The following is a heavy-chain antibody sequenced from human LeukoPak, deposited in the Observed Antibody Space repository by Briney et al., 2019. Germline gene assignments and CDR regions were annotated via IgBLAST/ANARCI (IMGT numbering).Heavy chain of an antibody. D-gene: IGHD3-10*01. V-gene: IGHV3-15*01. Sequence: PGGSLRLSCAASGFTFSNAWMSWVRQAPGKGLEWVGRIKSKTDGGTTDYAAPVKGRFTISRDDSKNTLYLQMNSLKTEDTAVYYCTTDSERSGSYYYFDYWGQGTLVTVFS. J-gene: IGHJ4*02. CDR3: TTDSERSGSYYYFDY. CDR2: IKSKTDGGTT. CDR1: GFTFSNAW.